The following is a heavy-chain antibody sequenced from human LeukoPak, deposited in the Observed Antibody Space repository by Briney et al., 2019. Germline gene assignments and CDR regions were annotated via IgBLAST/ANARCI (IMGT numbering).Heavy chain of an antibody. J-gene: IGHJ5*02. Sequence: SSETLSLTCAVYGGSFSGYYWSWIRQPPGKGLEWIGEINHSGSTNYNPSLKSRVTISVDTSKNQFSLKLSSVTAADTAVYYCARVKDGITMVSGGFDPWGQGTPVTVSS. V-gene: IGHV4-34*01. CDR1: GGSFSGYY. CDR2: INHSGST. CDR3: ARVKDGITMVSGGFDP. D-gene: IGHD3-10*01.